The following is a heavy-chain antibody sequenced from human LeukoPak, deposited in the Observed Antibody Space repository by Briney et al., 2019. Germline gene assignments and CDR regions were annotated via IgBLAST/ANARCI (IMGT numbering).Heavy chain of an antibody. CDR3: ARDKSPTVTTSDS. CDR2: IRSGGTT. J-gene: IGHJ5*01. V-gene: IGHV3-49*03. Sequence: GGSLRLSCTASGFKFGDYGMSWLRQAPGKGLEWVGFIRSGGTTEYGASVKDRFTISRDNSNNIAYLQMNSLKTEDTAVYYCARDKSPTVTTSDSWGQGTLVTVS. D-gene: IGHD4-17*01. CDR1: GFKFGDYG.